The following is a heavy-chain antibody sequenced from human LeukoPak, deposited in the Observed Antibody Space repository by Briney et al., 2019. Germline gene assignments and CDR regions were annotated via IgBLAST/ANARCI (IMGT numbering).Heavy chain of an antibody. D-gene: IGHD2-15*01. CDR2: IYYSGST. V-gene: IGHV4-59*12. J-gene: IGHJ4*02. CDR3: AGPLGYCSGGSCHSNYFDY. Sequence: PSETLSLTCTVSGGSISSYYWSWIRQPPGKGLEWIGYIYYSGSTNYNPSLKSRVTISVDTSKNQFSLKLSSVTAADTAVYYCAGPLGYCSGGSCHSNYFDYWGQGTLVTVSS. CDR1: GGSISSYY.